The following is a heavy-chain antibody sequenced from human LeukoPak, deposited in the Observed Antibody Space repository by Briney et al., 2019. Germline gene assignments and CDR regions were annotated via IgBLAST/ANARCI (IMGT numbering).Heavy chain of an antibody. CDR1: GGSFSGYY. CDR3: ARGAPPAPDY. V-gene: IGHV4-34*01. Sequence: SETLSLTCAVYGGSFSGYYWSWIRQPPGKGLEWIGEINHSGSTNYNPSLKSRVTISVDTSKNQFSLKLSSVTAADTAVYYCARGAPPAPDYWGQGTPVTVSS. CDR2: INHSGST. J-gene: IGHJ4*02.